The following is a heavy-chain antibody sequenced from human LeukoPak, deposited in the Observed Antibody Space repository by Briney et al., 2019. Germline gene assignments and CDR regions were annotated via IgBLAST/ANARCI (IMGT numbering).Heavy chain of an antibody. CDR1: GYTFTVYY. CDR2: IIPNSGGT. V-gene: IGHV1-2*02. Sequence: ASVKVSCKASGYTFTVYYIHWLRQAPGQGLEWMGWIIPNSGGTRYAQKFQDRVTMTRDTSISTAYMELGSLTYDDTAVYYCARGVLLQGRGAFDIWGQGAMVTVSS. J-gene: IGHJ3*02. CDR3: ARGVLLQGRGAFDI. D-gene: IGHD1-26*01.